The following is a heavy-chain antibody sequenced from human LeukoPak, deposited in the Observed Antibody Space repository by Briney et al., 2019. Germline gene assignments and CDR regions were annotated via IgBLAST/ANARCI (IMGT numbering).Heavy chain of an antibody. J-gene: IGHJ4*02. CDR3: ARATFGEFGFDY. CDR1: GGSFSGYY. V-gene: IGHV4-34*01. CDR2: INHSGST. D-gene: IGHD3-10*02. Sequence: SETLSLTCAVYGGSFSGYYWSWIRQPPGKGLEWIGEINHSGSTNYNPSLKSRVTISVDTSKNQFSLKLSSVTAADTAVYYCARATFGEFGFDYWGQGTLVTVSS.